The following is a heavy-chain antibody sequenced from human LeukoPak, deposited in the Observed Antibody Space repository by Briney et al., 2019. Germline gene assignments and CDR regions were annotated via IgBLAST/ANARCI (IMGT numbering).Heavy chain of an antibody. V-gene: IGHV3-30*03. D-gene: IGHD3-22*01. CDR1: GFTFSSYA. CDR3: ARDQTAGYSDY. J-gene: IGHJ4*02. CDR2: ISRDGREK. Sequence: GGSLRLSCAPSGFTFSSYAMIWVRQAPGKGLEWVAVISRDGREKYYADSVKGRFTISRDNSKNTVYLQMNSQRAEDTAVYYCARDQTAGYSDYWGQGTLVTVSS.